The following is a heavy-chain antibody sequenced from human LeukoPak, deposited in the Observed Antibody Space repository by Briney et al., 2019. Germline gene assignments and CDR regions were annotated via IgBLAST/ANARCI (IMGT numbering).Heavy chain of an antibody. CDR2: IRYDGSNK. CDR1: GFTFSSYG. V-gene: IGHV3-30*02. J-gene: IGHJ4*02. CDR3: AKVLYYDFWSGYSYYFDY. D-gene: IGHD3-3*01. Sequence: GALRLSCAASGFTFSSYGMHWVRQAPGKGLEWVAFIRYDGSNKYYADSVKGRFTISRDNSKNTLYLQMNSLGAEDTAVYYCAKVLYYDFWSGYSYYFDYWGQGTLVTVSS.